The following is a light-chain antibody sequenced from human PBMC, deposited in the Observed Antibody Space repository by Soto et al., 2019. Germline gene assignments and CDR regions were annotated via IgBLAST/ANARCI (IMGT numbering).Light chain of an antibody. V-gene: IGKV4-1*01. Sequence: DIVMTQSPDSLAVSLGERATFNCKSSQSVLYSSNNKNYLAWYQQKPGQPPKLLIYWASTRESGVPDRFSGSGSGTDFTLTISSLQAEDVAVYYCQQYYSTLITFGQGTLLEIK. CDR1: QSVLYSSNNKNY. J-gene: IGKJ5*01. CDR2: WAS. CDR3: QQYYSTLIT.